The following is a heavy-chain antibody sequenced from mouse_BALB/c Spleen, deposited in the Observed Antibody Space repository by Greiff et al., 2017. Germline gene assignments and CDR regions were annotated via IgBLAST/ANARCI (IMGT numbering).Heavy chain of an antibody. CDR3: TRRGYYYGSSYGNWYFDV. CDR1: GYSFTSYW. D-gene: IGHD1-1*01. Sequence: VHVKQSGTVLARPGASVKMSCKASGYSFTSYWMHWVKQRPGQGLEWIGAIYPGNSDTSYNQKFKGKAKLTAVTSASTAYMELSSLTNEDSAVYYCTRRGYYYGSSYGNWYFDVWGAGTTVTVSS. CDR2: IYPGNSDT. V-gene: IGHV1-5*01. J-gene: IGHJ1*01.